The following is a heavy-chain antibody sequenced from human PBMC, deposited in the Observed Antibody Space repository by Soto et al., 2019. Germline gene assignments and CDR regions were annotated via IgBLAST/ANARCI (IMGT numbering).Heavy chain of an antibody. J-gene: IGHJ6*02. CDR3: ARSNYYGSGSYGKYGMDV. V-gene: IGHV1-69*01. D-gene: IGHD3-10*01. CDR1: GGTFSSYA. Sequence: QVQLVQSGAEVKKPGSSVKVSCKASGGTFSSYAISWVRQAPGQGLELMGGIIPIFGTANYAQKFQGRVTITADESTSTAYMELSSLRSEDTAVYYCARSNYYGSGSYGKYGMDVWGQGTTVTVSS. CDR2: IIPIFGTA.